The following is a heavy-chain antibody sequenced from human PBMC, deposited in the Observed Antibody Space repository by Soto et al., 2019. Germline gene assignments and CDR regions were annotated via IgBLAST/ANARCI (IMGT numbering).Heavy chain of an antibody. CDR1: GGSISSDY. D-gene: IGHD6-13*01. Sequence: SETLSLTCTVSGGSISSDYWSWIRQPAGKGLEWIGRIYISENTHYNPSLRSRVSMSLDTSKNQLSLNLSSVTAADTAVYYRARGVGRSSWTSFDSWGQGTLVTVSS. CDR2: IYISENT. CDR3: ARGVGRSSWTSFDS. J-gene: IGHJ4*02. V-gene: IGHV4-4*07.